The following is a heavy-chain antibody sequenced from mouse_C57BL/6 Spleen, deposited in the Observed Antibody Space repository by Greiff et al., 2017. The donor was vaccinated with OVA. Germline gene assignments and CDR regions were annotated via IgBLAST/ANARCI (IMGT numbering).Heavy chain of an antibody. CDR3: ARSSLYYGSSSWFAY. J-gene: IGHJ3*01. CDR2: ISYDGSN. CDR1: GYSITSGYY. Sequence: DVQLQESGPGLVKPSQSLSLTCSVTGYSITSGYYWNWIRQFPGNKLEWMGYISYDGSNNYNPSLKNRISITRDTSKNQFFLKLNSVTTEDTATYYCARSSLYYGSSSWFAYWGQGTLVTVSA. V-gene: IGHV3-6*01. D-gene: IGHD1-1*01.